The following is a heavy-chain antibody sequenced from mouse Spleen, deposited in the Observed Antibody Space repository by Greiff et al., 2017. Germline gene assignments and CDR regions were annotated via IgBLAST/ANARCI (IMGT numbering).Heavy chain of an antibody. CDR2: INPSNGGT. V-gene: IGHV1-53*01. CDR3: ARERNWDEGFAY. J-gene: IGHJ3*01. D-gene: IGHD4-1*01. Sequence: QVQLQQPGTELVKPGASVKLSCKASGYNFTSYGMHWVKQRPGKGLEWIGNINPSNGGTNYNEKFKSKATLTVDKSSSTAYMQLSSLTSEDSAVYYCARERNWDEGFAYWGQGTLVTVSA. CDR1: GYNFTSYG.